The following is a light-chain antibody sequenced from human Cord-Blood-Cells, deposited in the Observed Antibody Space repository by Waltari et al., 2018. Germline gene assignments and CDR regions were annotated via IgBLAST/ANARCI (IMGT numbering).Light chain of an antibody. CDR1: QSISSY. CDR3: QQSYSTPIT. CDR2: AAS. Sequence: DIQMTQSPSSLSASVGDRVTITCRASQSISSYLNWYQQKPGKAPKLLIYAASSLQRGVPSRFSGSGSGTDLTRTISSLQPEDFATYNCQQSYSTPITFVQGTRLEIK. V-gene: IGKV1-39*01. J-gene: IGKJ5*01.